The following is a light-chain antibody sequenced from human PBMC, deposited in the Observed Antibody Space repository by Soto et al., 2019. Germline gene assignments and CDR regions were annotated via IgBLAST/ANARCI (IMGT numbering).Light chain of an antibody. CDR3: QQYNNWPPAT. V-gene: IGKV3-15*01. J-gene: IGKJ1*01. CDR1: QSVSIN. CDR2: GAS. Sequence: EIGMTQSPATLSVSPGERATLSCRASQSVSINLAWYQQKPGQAPRLLIYGASTRATGIPARFSGSGSGTEFTLTISSLQSEDFAVYYCQQYNNWPPATFGQGTKVDIK.